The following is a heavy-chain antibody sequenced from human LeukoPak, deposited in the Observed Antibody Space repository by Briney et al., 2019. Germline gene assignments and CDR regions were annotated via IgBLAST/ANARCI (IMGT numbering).Heavy chain of an antibody. D-gene: IGHD3-10*01. J-gene: IGHJ4*02. CDR2: INHSGST. CDR3: ARFPLPYYGSGSYYFDY. Sequence: KPSETLSLTCTVSGGSISSSSYYWGWIRQPPGKGLEWIGEINHSGSTNYNPSLKSRVTISVDTSKNQFSLKLSSVTAADTAVYYCARFPLPYYGSGSYYFDYWGQGTLVTVSS. CDR1: GGSISSSSYY. V-gene: IGHV4-39*07.